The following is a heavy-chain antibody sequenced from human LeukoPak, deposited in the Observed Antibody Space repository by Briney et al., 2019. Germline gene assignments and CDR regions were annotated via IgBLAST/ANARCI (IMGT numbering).Heavy chain of an antibody. CDR2: ISSSGSTI. CDR1: GFTFSDYY. V-gene: IGHV3-11*01. CDR3: ARDIRGVGYYDSSGYPPGFDY. Sequence: GGSLRLSCAASGFTFSDYYMSWIRQAPGKGLEWVSDISSSGSTIYYADSVKGRFTISRDNAKNSLYLQMNSLRAEDTAVYYCARDIRGVGYYDSSGYPPGFDYWGQGTLVTVSS. J-gene: IGHJ4*02. D-gene: IGHD3-22*01.